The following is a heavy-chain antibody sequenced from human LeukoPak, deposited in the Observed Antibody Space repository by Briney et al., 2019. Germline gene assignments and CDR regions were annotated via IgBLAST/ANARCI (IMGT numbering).Heavy chain of an antibody. Sequence: SETLSLTCTVSGGSISSSSYYWGWIRQPPGKGLEWIGSIYYSGSTYYNPSLKSRVTISVDTSKNQFSLKLSSVTAADTAVYYCARDPGLWFGVLAFDSYWGQGTLVTVSS. CDR3: ARDPGLWFGVLAFDSY. CDR2: IYYSGST. D-gene: IGHD3-10*01. CDR1: GGSISSSSYY. V-gene: IGHV4-39*07. J-gene: IGHJ4*02.